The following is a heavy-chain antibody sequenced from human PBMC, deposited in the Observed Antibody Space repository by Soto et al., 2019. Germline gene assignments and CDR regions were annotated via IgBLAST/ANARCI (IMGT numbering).Heavy chain of an antibody. D-gene: IGHD6-19*01. CDR3: AREGSISGWEQRHDLLAI. CDR1: GGTFSSYT. Sequence: SVKVSCKASGGTFSSYTISWVRQAPGQGLEWMGRIIPILGIANYAQKFQGRVTITADKSTSTAYMELSSLRSEDTAVYYCAREGSISGWEQRHDLLAIWGQGTMVTVSS. J-gene: IGHJ3*02. CDR2: IIPILGIA. V-gene: IGHV1-69*04.